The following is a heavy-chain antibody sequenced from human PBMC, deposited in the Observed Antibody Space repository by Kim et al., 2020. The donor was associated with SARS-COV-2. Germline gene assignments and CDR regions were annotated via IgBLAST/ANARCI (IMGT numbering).Heavy chain of an antibody. D-gene: IGHD6-19*01. V-gene: IGHV3-74*01. CDR3: ARDFIRYRSGWYSHGMDV. J-gene: IGHJ6*02. Sequence: KGRFTISTDNAKITVYLQMNSLRVEDTAVYYCARDFIRYRSGWYSHGMDVWGQGTTVTVSS.